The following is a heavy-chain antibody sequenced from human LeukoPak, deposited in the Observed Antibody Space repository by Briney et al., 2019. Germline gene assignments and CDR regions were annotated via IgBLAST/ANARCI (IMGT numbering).Heavy chain of an antibody. CDR2: MSAYNDRT. CDR1: GFTFSNTA. V-gene: IGHV3-23*01. Sequence: GSLRLSCAASGFTFSNTAMSWVRQTPGKGLEWVATMSAYNDRTHYADSVRGRFTVSRDNSKNTLSLQMNSLREDDTAVYYCAQELSDIFVVRTDSWGQGTLVTVSS. J-gene: IGHJ4*02. CDR3: AQELSDIFVVRTDS. D-gene: IGHD3-9*01.